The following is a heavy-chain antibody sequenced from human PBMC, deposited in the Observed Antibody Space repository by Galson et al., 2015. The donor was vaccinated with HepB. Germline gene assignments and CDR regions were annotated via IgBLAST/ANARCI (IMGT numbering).Heavy chain of an antibody. CDR1: GFTFSDYY. D-gene: IGHD2-15*01. V-gene: IGHV3-11*01. Sequence: SLRLSCAASGFTFSDYYMSWIRQAPGKGLEWVSYISSSGSTIYYADSVKGRFTISRDNAKNSLYLQMNSLRAEDTAVYYCARDFGTRVGAYCSGGSCFLDYWGQGTLVTVSS. CDR2: ISSSGSTI. J-gene: IGHJ4*02. CDR3: ARDFGTRVGAYCSGGSCFLDY.